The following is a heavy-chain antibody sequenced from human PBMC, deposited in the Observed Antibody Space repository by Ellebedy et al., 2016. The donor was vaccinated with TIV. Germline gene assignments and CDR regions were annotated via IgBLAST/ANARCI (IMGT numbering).Heavy chain of an antibody. CDR3: ARGTPYYLDAFDI. D-gene: IGHD3-22*01. V-gene: IGHV3-72*01. CDR1: GFTFSDHY. J-gene: IGHJ3*02. CDR2: TRNKANSYTT. Sequence: GESLKISXAASGFTFSDHYMDWVRQAPGKGLEWVGRTRNKANSYTTEYAASVKGRFTISRDDSKNSLYLQMNSLKTEDTAVYYCARGTPYYLDAFDIWGQGTMVTVSS.